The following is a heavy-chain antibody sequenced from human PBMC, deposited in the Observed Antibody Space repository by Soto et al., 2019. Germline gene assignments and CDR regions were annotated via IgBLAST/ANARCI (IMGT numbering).Heavy chain of an antibody. J-gene: IGHJ4*02. Sequence: ASVKVSCKASGYTFTSYYMHWVRQAPGQGLEWMGIIIPSGGSASNAQKFQGRVTITGDASTSTAYMELSSLRSEDTAVYYCAREGGYGGNSWFDYWGQGTLVTVSS. V-gene: IGHV1-46*01. D-gene: IGHD4-17*01. CDR3: AREGGYGGNSWFDY. CDR2: IIPSGGSA. CDR1: GYTFTSYY.